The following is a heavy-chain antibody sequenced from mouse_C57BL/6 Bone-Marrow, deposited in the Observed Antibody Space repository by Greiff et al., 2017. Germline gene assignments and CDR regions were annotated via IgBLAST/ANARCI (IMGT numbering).Heavy chain of an antibody. CDR3: ARDYYGSRRRTWLAY. V-gene: IGHV14-2*01. D-gene: IGHD1-1*01. Sequence: VQLQQSGAELVKPGASVKLSCTASGFNIKDYYMPWVKQRTEQGLEWIGRIDPEDGETKYAPKFQGKATITADTSSNTAYLQLSSLTSEDTAVYYCARDYYGSRRRTWLAYWGQGTLVTVSA. J-gene: IGHJ3*01. CDR2: IDPEDGET. CDR1: GFNIKDYY.